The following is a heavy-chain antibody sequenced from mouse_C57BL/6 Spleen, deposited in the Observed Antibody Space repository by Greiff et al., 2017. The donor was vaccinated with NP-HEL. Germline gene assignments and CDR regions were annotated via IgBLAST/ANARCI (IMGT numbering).Heavy chain of an antibody. Sequence: QVQLQQPGAELVRPGTSVKLSCKASGYTFTSYWMHWVKQRPGQGLEWIGVIDPSDSYTNYNQKFKGKATLTVDTSSSTAYMQLSSLTSEDSAVDYCARTGYGSSYAWFAYWGQGTLVTVSA. CDR2: IDPSDSYT. J-gene: IGHJ3*01. D-gene: IGHD1-1*01. CDR3: ARTGYGSSYAWFAY. CDR1: GYTFTSYW. V-gene: IGHV1-59*01.